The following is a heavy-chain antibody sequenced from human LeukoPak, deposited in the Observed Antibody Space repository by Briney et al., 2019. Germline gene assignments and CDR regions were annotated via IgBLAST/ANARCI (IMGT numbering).Heavy chain of an antibody. J-gene: IGHJ5*02. Sequence: SETLSLTCTVSGGSISSYYWSWIRQPPGKGLEWIGYIYYSGSTNYNPSLKSRVTISVDTSKNQFSLKLSSVTAADTAVYYCARAAEVGATHWFDPWGQGTLVTVSS. CDR2: IYYSGST. V-gene: IGHV4-59*01. CDR3: ARAAEVGATHWFDP. CDR1: GGSISSYY. D-gene: IGHD1-26*01.